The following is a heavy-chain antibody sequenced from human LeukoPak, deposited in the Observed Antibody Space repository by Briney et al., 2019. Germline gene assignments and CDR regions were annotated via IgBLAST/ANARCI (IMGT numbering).Heavy chain of an antibody. D-gene: IGHD4-23*01. CDR1: GFTVSSNY. Sequence: GGSLRLFCAASGFTVSSNYMNWVRQAPGKGLEWVSIIYSGGSTYYADSVKGRFTISRDNAKNSLYLQMNSLRAEDTALYYCARDPYGGNSPGDYWGQGTLVTVSS. J-gene: IGHJ4*02. CDR3: ARDPYGGNSPGDY. V-gene: IGHV3-53*01. CDR2: IYSGGST.